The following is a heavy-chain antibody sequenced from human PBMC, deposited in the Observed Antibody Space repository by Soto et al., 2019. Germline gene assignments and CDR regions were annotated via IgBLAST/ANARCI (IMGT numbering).Heavy chain of an antibody. V-gene: IGHV4-39*01. Sequence: QLQLQESGPGLVKPSETLSLTCNVSGGSISDTSYYWGWIRQPPGKGLEWIGTIYFSGTTFYNPSLKSRLTISVDTSKNQFSLRLRYVTAADTAVYYCARHGSYWGQGTLVAVSS. CDR3: ARHGSY. CDR1: GGSISDTSYY. CDR2: IYFSGTT. J-gene: IGHJ4*02.